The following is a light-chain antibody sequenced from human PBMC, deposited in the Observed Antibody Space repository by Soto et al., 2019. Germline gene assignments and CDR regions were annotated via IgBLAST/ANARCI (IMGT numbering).Light chain of an antibody. CDR3: SSYTTTSTLGV. Sequence: QSALTQPASVSGSHGQSITLSCSGSSSDVGGYNYVSWYQQHPGKAPKLIIYEVSTRPSGVSHRVSGSKSDNTASRTISGRQADDDADYYCSSYTTTSTLGVFGGGTKLTVL. J-gene: IGLJ2*01. CDR1: SSDVGGYNY. V-gene: IGLV2-14*01. CDR2: EVS.